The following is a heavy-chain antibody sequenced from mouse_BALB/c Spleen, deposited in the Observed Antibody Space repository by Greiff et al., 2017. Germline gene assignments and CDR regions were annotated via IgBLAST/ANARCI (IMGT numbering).Heavy chain of an antibody. D-gene: IGHD2-10*02. CDR2: INPSSGYT. CDR1: GYTFTSYT. CDR3: ARTEYGNYGWFAY. Sequence: QVQLQQSGAELARPGASVKMSCKASGYTFTSYTMHWVKQRPGQGLEWIGYINPSSGYTNYNQKFKDKATLTADKSSSTAYMQLSSLTSEDSAVYYCARTEYGNYGWFAYWGQGTLVTVSA. V-gene: IGHV1-4*01. J-gene: IGHJ3*01.